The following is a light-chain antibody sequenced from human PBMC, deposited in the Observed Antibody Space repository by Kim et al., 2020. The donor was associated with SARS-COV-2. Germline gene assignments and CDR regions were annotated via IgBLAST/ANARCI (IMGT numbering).Light chain of an antibody. Sequence: DIQMTQSPSSLSASVGDRVTITCRASQSISSYLNWYQQKPGKAPKLLIYAASSLQSGVPSRFSGSGSGTDFTLTISSLQPEDFATYCCPQTYSAPPYTFGQETKLEI. CDR3: PQTYSAPPYT. V-gene: IGKV1-39*01. J-gene: IGKJ2*01. CDR1: QSISSY. CDR2: AAS.